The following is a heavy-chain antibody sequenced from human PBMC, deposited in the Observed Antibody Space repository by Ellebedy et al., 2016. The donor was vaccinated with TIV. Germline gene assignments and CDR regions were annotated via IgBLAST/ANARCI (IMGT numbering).Heavy chain of an antibody. J-gene: IGHJ3*02. V-gene: IGHV4-59*01. D-gene: IGHD6-13*01. Sequence: MPGGSLRLSCTVSGGSISSYYWSWIRQPPGKGLEWIGYISYSGSTNYNPSLKSRVTISVDTSKNQFSLKLGSVTAADTAVYYCASVGQRLVREDGMNDAFDIWGQGTVVTVSS. CDR2: ISYSGST. CDR3: ASVGQRLVREDGMNDAFDI. CDR1: GGSISSYY.